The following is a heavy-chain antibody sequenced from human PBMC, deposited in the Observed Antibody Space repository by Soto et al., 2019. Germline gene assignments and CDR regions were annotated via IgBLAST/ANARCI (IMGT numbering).Heavy chain of an antibody. CDR2: ISAYNGNT. V-gene: IGHV1-18*01. CDR1: GYTFTSHG. Sequence: ASVKVSCKASGYTFTSHGISWVRQAPGQGLEWMGWISAYNGNTNHAQKLRDRVIMTTDIPTSTAYMELRSLRSDDTAVYYCARVYNSGNYDYWGQGALVSVSS. J-gene: IGHJ4*02. D-gene: IGHD6-19*01. CDR3: ARVYNSGNYDY.